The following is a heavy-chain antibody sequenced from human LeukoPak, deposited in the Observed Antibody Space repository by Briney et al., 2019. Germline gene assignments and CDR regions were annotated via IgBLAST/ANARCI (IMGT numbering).Heavy chain of an antibody. V-gene: IGHV4-59*01. CDR3: ARSSDTGPGLNY. J-gene: IGHJ4*02. CDR1: GGSISTYY. Sequence: SETLSLTCTVSGGSISTYYWSWIRQPPGKGLEWIGYNYYSGTTKSNPSLKGRVTISVDTSRNQLSLKLNSVTAADTAVYYCARSSDTGPGLNYWGQGTLVTVSS. CDR2: NYYSGTT. D-gene: IGHD5-18*01.